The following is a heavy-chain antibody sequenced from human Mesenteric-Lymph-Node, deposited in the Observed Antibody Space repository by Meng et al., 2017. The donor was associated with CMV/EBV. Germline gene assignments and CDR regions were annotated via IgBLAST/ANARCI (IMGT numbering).Heavy chain of an antibody. CDR3: AKNRLLFGQGFDP. Sequence: GESLKISCAASGFTFTSYSMNWVRQAPGKGLEWVSSISSSSYIYYADSVKGRFTISRDNAKNSLYLQMNSLRAEDTAVYYCAKNRLLFGQGFDPWGQGTLVTVSS. V-gene: IGHV3-21*01. CDR1: GFTFTSYS. D-gene: IGHD2-15*01. CDR2: ISSSSYI. J-gene: IGHJ5*02.